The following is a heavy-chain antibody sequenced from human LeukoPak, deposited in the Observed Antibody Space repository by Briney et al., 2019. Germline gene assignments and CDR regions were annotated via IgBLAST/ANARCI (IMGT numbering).Heavy chain of an antibody. CDR2: IYSGGET. CDR1: GVSVSSNF. D-gene: IGHD6-13*01. V-gene: IGHV3-66*01. Sequence: PGGSLRLSCAASGVSVSSNFMIWVRQAPGKGLEWVSVIYSGGETSYADSVKGRFSISRDNSKNTLYLQTNSLRVEDTAVYYCTRDPPAVAINTYAWGQGTLVTVSS. J-gene: IGHJ5*02. CDR3: TRDPPAVAINTYA.